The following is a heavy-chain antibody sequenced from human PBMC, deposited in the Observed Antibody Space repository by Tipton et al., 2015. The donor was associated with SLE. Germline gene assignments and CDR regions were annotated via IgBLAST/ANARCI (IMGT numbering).Heavy chain of an antibody. CDR2: IWYDGGNK. D-gene: IGHD2/OR15-2a*01. Sequence: RSLRLSCAASGFTFSSYGMHWVRQAPGKGLEWVAVIWYDGGNKYYADSVKGRFTISRDNSKNTLYLQMNSLRAEDTAVYYCARDHNREGRSDAFDIWGQGTMVTVSS. CDR3: ARDHNREGRSDAFDI. J-gene: IGHJ3*02. V-gene: IGHV3-33*01. CDR1: GFTFSSYG.